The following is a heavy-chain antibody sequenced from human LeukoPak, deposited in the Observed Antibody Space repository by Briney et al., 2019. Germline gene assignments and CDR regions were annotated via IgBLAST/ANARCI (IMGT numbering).Heavy chain of an antibody. Sequence: PSQTLSLTCTVSGGSISSGGYYWSWIRQPPGKGLEWIGYIYHSGSTYYNPSLKSRVTISVDRSKNQFSLKLSSVTAADTAVYYCARGGSPGSSIRNRSYYFDYWGQGTLVTVSS. V-gene: IGHV4-30-2*01. D-gene: IGHD6-13*01. CDR2: IYHSGST. CDR1: GGSISSGGYY. J-gene: IGHJ4*02. CDR3: ARGGSPGSSIRNRSYYFDY.